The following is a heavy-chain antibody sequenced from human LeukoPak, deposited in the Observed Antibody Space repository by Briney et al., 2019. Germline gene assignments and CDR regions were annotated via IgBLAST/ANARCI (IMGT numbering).Heavy chain of an antibody. CDR2: IYYSGST. V-gene: IGHV4-31*03. D-gene: IGHD3-10*01. Sequence: SETLSLTCTVSGGSISSGGYYWSWIRQHPGKGLEWIGYIYYSGSTYYNPSLKSRVTISVDTSKNQFSLKLCYVTAADTAVYYCAREMVRGVIDYCGQGTLVTVSS. J-gene: IGHJ4*02. CDR1: GGSISSGGYY. CDR3: AREMVRGVIDY.